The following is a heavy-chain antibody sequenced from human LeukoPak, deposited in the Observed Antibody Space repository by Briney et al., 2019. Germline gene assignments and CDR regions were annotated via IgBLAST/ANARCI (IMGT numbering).Heavy chain of an antibody. Sequence: GGSLRLSCAASGFTFSSYAMSWVRQAPGKGLEWVSAISGSGGSTYYADSVKGRFTISRDNSKNTLYLQMNSLRAEDTAVYYCAKVLKHLLGVADYFDYWGQGTLVTVSS. J-gene: IGHJ4*02. CDR2: ISGSGGST. V-gene: IGHV3-23*01. D-gene: IGHD5-12*01. CDR3: AKVLKHLLGVADYFDY. CDR1: GFTFSSYA.